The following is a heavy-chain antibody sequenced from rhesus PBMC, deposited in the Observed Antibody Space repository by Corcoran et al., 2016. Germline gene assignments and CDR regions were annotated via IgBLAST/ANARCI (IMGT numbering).Heavy chain of an antibody. D-gene: IGHD1-26*01. V-gene: IGHV3-134*01. CDR2: ISWNSGTI. Sequence: EVQLVESGGGLVQPGGSLRLSCAASGFTLDDYAMSWVRQAPGKGLEWVSRISWNSGTIYYADSVKGRFTISRDNAKNSLFLQMDRLRAEDTAVYYCTRSFNYNSLDVWGRGVLVTVSS. CDR1: GFTLDDYA. J-gene: IGHJ5-2*02. CDR3: TRSFNYNSLDV.